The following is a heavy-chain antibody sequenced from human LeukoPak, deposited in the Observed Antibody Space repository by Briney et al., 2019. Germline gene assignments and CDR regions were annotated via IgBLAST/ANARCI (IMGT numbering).Heavy chain of an antibody. V-gene: IGHV1-18*01. CDR2: ISAYNGNT. CDR1: GYTFTSYG. Sequence: ASVKVSCKASGYTFTSYGISWVRQAPGQGLAWMGWISAYNGNTNYAQKLQGRVTMTTDTSTSTAYMELRSLRSDDTAVYYCARQAVAGTTGYYYYYMDVWGKGTTVTVSS. D-gene: IGHD6-19*01. J-gene: IGHJ6*03. CDR3: ARQAVAGTTGYYYYYMDV.